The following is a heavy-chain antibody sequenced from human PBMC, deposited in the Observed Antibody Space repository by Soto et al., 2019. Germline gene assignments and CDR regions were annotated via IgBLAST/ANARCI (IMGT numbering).Heavy chain of an antibody. CDR2: MNLNSANP. Sequence: QVQLVQSGAEVKKPGASVKVSCKAAGYTFTINDINWVRQATGQGLEWMGWMNLNSANPGYAQKVQGRVTMPRNTSITTAYMELSGLGSEDTDVYYCARGPGCSSLSCPYYFDYWGQGTLITVSS. D-gene: IGHD2-2*01. J-gene: IGHJ4*02. CDR1: GYTFTIND. V-gene: IGHV1-8*01. CDR3: ARGPGCSSLSCPYYFDY.